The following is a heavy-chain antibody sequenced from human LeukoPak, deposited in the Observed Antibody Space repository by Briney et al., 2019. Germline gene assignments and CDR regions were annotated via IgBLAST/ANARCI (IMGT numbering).Heavy chain of an antibody. J-gene: IGHJ4*02. D-gene: IGHD6-19*01. CDR1: GFTVSSNY. CDR2: IYTGGTT. CDR3: VRTSSGWYTH. V-gene: IGHV3-66*01. Sequence: QPGGSLRLSCAASGFTVSSNYMSWVRQAPGKGLEWVSVIYTGGTTYYADSVKGRFTISRDNSKNTLSLQMNSLGAEDTAVYYCVRTSSGWYTHGGQGTLSPSPQ.